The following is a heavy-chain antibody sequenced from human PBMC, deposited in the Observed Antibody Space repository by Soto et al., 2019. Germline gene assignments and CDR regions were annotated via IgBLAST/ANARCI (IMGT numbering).Heavy chain of an antibody. Sequence: QVQLVQSGAEVKKPGSSVKVSCKASGGTFSSYTISWVRQAPGQGLEWMGRIIPILGIANYAQKFQGRVTITADKSTSTAYRELSSLRSEDTAVYYCARTELEPSYYYYYMDVWGKGTTVTVSS. V-gene: IGHV1-69*02. CDR2: IIPILGIA. CDR1: GGTFSSYT. CDR3: ARTELEPSYYYYYMDV. D-gene: IGHD1-1*01. J-gene: IGHJ6*03.